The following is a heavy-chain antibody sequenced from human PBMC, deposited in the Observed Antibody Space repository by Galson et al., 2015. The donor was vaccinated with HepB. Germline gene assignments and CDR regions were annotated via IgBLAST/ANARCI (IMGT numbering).Heavy chain of an antibody. Sequence: SLRLSCAASGFTFSNYGMHWVRQAPGKGLEWVAFIRYDGSNKYYADSVKGRFTISRDSSKNTLYLQMNSLRAEDTAVYYCAKYFYDSTSENWGFYYYYGMDVWGQGTTVTVSS. CDR2: IRYDGSNK. V-gene: IGHV3-30*02. J-gene: IGHJ6*02. CDR3: AKYFYDSTSENWGFYYYYGMDV. D-gene: IGHD3-22*01. CDR1: GFTFSNYG.